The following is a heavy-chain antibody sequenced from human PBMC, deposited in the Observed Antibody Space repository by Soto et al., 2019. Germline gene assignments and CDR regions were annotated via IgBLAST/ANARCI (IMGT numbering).Heavy chain of an antibody. CDR2: ISGSGGST. V-gene: IGHV3-23*01. D-gene: IGHD3-10*01. CDR3: AKNGGWVTMVRGVIITYYYYGMDV. CDR1: GFTFSSYA. Sequence: PGGSLRLSCAASGFTFSSYAMSWVRQAPGKGLEWVSAISGSGGSTYYADSVKGRFTISRDNSKNTLYLQMNSLRAEDTAVYYCAKNGGWVTMVRGVIITYYYYGMDVWGQGTTVTVSS. J-gene: IGHJ6*02.